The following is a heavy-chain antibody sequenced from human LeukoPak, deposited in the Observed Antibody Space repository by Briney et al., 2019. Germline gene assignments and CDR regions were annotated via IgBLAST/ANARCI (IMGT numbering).Heavy chain of an antibody. Sequence: PGRSLRLSCAASGFTFSSYAMHWVRQAPGKGLEWVAVISYDGSNKYYADSVKGRFTISRDNSKNTLYLQMNSLRAEDTAVYYCARDLLHAMVLVWYYYGTDVWGQGTTVTVSS. J-gene: IGHJ6*02. CDR3: ARDLLHAMVLVWYYYGTDV. CDR2: ISYDGSNK. D-gene: IGHD5-18*01. V-gene: IGHV3-30-3*01. CDR1: GFTFSSYA.